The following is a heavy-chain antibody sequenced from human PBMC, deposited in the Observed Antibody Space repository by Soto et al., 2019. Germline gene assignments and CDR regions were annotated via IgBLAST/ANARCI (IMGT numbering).Heavy chain of an antibody. CDR2: ISSSSSYT. V-gene: IGHV3-11*06. Sequence: LRLSCAASGFTFRDYYMSWIRQAPGKGLEWVSYISSSSSYTNYADSVKGRFAISRDNAKNSLYLQMNSLRAEDTAVYYCARVQTQEGSSDAFDIWGQGTMVTVSS. CDR1: GFTFRDYY. D-gene: IGHD6-6*01. J-gene: IGHJ3*02. CDR3: ARVQTQEGSSDAFDI.